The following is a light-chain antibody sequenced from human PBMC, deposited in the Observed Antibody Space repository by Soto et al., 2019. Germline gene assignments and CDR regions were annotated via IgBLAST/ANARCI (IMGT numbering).Light chain of an antibody. CDR3: CSYAGSYTFV. CDR2: DVS. J-gene: IGLJ3*02. Sequence: QSALTQPRSVSGSPGQSVTISCTGTSSDIGGYYYVSWYQHHPGKAPKLMISDVSKRPSGVPDRFSGSKSGNTASLTISGLQAEDEADYYCCSYAGSYTFVFGGGTNLTVL. CDR1: SSDIGGYYY. V-gene: IGLV2-11*01.